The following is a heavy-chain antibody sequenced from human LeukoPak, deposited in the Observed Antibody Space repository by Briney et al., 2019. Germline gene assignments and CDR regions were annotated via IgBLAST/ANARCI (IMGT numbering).Heavy chain of an antibody. CDR3: ARGRRSYDILTGYRLGSNWFDP. CDR2: INHSGST. V-gene: IGHV4-34*01. CDR1: GGSFSGYY. Sequence: SETLSLTCAVYGGSFSGYYWSWIRQPPGKGLEWIGEINHSGSTNYNPSLKSRVTISVDTSKNQFSLKLSSVTAADTAVYYCARGRRSYDILTGYRLGSNWFDPWGQGTLVTVSS. D-gene: IGHD3-9*01. J-gene: IGHJ5*02.